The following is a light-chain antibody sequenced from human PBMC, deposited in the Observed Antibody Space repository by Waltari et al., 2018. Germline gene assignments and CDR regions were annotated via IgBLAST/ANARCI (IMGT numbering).Light chain of an antibody. CDR1: SGINVGTYR. CDR2: YKSDSDK. J-gene: IGLJ3*02. Sequence: QAVLTQPASLSASPGASASLTCTLRSGINVGTYRIYWYQQKPGSPPQYLLRYKSDSDKQQGSGVPSRVCGSKDASANAGILLISGLQSEDEADYYCMIWHSSAWVFGGGTKLTVL. CDR3: MIWHSSAWV. V-gene: IGLV5-45*01.